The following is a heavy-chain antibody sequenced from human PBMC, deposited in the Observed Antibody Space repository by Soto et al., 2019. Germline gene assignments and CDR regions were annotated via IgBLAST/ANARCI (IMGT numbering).Heavy chain of an antibody. J-gene: IGHJ3*02. D-gene: IGHD1-26*01. CDR1: GFTFSNAW. CDR3: TTGVTISGSHKAFDI. V-gene: IGHV3-15*01. Sequence: GGSLRLSCAASGFTFSNAWMSWVRQAPGKGLEWVGRIKSKTDGGTTDYAAPVKGRFTISRDDSKNTLYLQMNSLKTEDTAVYYCTTGVTISGSHKAFDIWGQGTMVTVSS. CDR2: IKSKTDGGTT.